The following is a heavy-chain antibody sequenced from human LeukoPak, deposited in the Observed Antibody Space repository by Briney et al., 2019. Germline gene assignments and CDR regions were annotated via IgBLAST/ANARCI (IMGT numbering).Heavy chain of an antibody. CDR3: TSAGGWLLPTSIDY. CDR2: IRSKAYGGTT. Sequence: GGSLRLSCTASGFTFGDYAVSWVRQAPGKGLEWVGFIRSKAYGGTTKYAASVKGRFTISRDDSKSIAYLQMNSLKTEDTAVYYCTSAGGWLLPTSIDYWGQGTLVTVSS. J-gene: IGHJ4*02. V-gene: IGHV3-49*04. CDR1: GFTFGDYA. D-gene: IGHD3-22*01.